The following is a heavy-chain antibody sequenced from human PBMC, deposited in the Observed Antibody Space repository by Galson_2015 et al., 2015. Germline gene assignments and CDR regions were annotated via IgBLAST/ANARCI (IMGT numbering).Heavy chain of an antibody. CDR1: GFTFSSYG. J-gene: IGHJ3*02. CDR3: AKDGSYDFWSGYSHGDAFDI. V-gene: IGHV3-30*18. Sequence: SLRLSCAASGFTFSSYGMHWVRQAPGKGLEWVAVISYDGNNKYYADSVKGRFTISRDNSKNTLYLQMNSLRAEDTAVYYCAKDGSYDFWSGYSHGDAFDIWGQGTMITVSS. CDR2: ISYDGNNK. D-gene: IGHD3-3*01.